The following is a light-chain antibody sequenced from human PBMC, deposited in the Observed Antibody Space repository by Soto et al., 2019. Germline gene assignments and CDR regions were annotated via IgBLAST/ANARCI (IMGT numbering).Light chain of an antibody. CDR3: SSYTSSNTLEV. CDR2: EVS. V-gene: IGLV2-14*01. J-gene: IGLJ1*01. CDR1: SSDVGGSNY. Sequence: QSALIQPASVSGSPGQSITISCTGTSSDVGGSNYVSWYQHHPHRAPKLLIYEVSYRPSGVSNRFSGSKSGNMASLTISGFQAEDEADYYCSSYTSSNTLEVFGSGTKLTVL.